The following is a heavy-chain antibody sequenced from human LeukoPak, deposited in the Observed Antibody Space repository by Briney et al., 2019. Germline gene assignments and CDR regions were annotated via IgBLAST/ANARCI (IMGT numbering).Heavy chain of an antibody. D-gene: IGHD2-2*02. CDR2: ISSSSTI. J-gene: IGHJ4*02. CDR1: GFTFSSYT. V-gene: IGHV3-48*04. Sequence: GGSLRLSCAASGFTFSSYTVNWVRQTPGKGLEWVSYISSSSTIYYAESVKGRFTISRDNAKNSLYLQMNSLRAEDTAVYYCASLGCSSTSCYNYWGQGTLVTVSS. CDR3: ASLGCSSTSCYNY.